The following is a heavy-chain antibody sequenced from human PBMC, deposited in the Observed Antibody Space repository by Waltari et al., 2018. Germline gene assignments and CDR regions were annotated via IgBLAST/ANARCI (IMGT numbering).Heavy chain of an antibody. CDR3: ARAPSSKYYYYYMDV. Sequence: QLQLVQSGAEVKKPGASVRVSCRASGYTFTNYAINWVRQAPGQGLEWMGWISPYNGYTNYAQKLQGRVTMTTDTSTSTAYMNLSRLRSDDTAVYYCARAPSSKYYYYYMDVWGKGTTVTISS. D-gene: IGHD4-4*01. CDR2: ISPYNGYT. CDR1: GYTFTNYA. V-gene: IGHV1-18*01. J-gene: IGHJ6*03.